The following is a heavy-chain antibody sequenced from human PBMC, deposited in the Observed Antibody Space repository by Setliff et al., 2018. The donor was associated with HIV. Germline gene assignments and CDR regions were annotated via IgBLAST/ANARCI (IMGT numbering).Heavy chain of an antibody. CDR1: GDSISTYC. D-gene: IGHD4-17*01. Sequence: PSETLSLTCTVSGDSISTYCWIWIRQPPGKGLEWIGNIYTSGSTNYNPSLKSRVTISVDTSKNQFSLKLSSVTAADTAVYYCARGGPPNDYSYYFDSWGQGTLVTVSS. CDR2: IYTSGST. CDR3: ARGGPPNDYSYYFDS. V-gene: IGHV4-4*09. J-gene: IGHJ4*02.